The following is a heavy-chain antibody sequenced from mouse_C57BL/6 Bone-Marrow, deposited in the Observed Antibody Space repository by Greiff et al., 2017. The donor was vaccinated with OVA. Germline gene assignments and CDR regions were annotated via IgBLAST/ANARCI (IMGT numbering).Heavy chain of an antibody. CDR2: IYPSDSET. J-gene: IGHJ4*01. CDR3: ASEEYYYGTVYAMDY. D-gene: IGHD1-1*01. Sequence: QVQLQQPGAELVRPGSSVKLSCKASGYTFTSYWMDWVKQRPGQGLEWIGNIYPSDSETHYNQKFKDKATLTVDKSSSTAYMQLSSLTSEDSAVYYCASEEYYYGTVYAMDYWGQGTSVTVSS. V-gene: IGHV1-61*01. CDR1: GYTFTSYW.